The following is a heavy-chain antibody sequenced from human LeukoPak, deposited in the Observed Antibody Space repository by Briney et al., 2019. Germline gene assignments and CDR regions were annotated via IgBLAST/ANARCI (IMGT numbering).Heavy chain of an antibody. CDR1: GGSIISGGYY. V-gene: IGHV4-31*03. Sequence: SQTLSLTCTVSGGSIISGGYYWSWIRQHPGKGLEWIGYFYYCGSTYYNPSLKSRVTISVDSSKNQFSLKLSSVTAADTAVYYCARDTTGTTFIDYWGQGTLVTVSS. CDR2: FYYCGST. D-gene: IGHD1-1*01. CDR3: ARDTTGTTFIDY. J-gene: IGHJ4*02.